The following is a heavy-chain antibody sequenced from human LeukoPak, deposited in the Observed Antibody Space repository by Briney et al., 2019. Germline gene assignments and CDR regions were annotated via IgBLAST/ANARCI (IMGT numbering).Heavy chain of an antibody. Sequence: GASVKVSCKASGYTFTSYGISWVRQAPGQGLKWMGWISAYNGNTNYAQKLQGRVTMTTDTSTSTAYMELRSLRSDDTAVYYCARDFNRESGYYYDSSGYYPNFDYWGQGTLVTVSS. D-gene: IGHD3-22*01. J-gene: IGHJ4*02. CDR1: GYTFTSYG. CDR2: ISAYNGNT. CDR3: ARDFNRESGYYYDSSGYYPNFDY. V-gene: IGHV1-18*01.